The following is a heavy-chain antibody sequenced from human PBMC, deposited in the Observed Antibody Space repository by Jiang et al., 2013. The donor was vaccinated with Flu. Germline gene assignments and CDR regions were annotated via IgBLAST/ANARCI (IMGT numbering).Heavy chain of an antibody. CDR2: IYHSGST. D-gene: IGHD1-1*01. Sequence: GLVKPSGTLSLTCAVSGGSISSSNWWSWVRQPPGKGLEWIGEIYHSGSTNYNPSLKSRVTISVDKSKNQFSLKLSSVTAADTAVYYCARVRTPNDDDYYYYMDVWGKGTTVTVSS. CDR3: ARVRTPNDDDYYYYMDV. V-gene: IGHV4-4*02. CDR1: GGSISSSNW. J-gene: IGHJ6*03.